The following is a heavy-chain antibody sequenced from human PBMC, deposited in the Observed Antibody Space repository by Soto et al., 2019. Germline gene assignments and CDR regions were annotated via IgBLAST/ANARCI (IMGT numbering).Heavy chain of an antibody. V-gene: IGHV4-59*01. CDR2: IYYSGST. Sequence: PSETLSLTCTVSGGSISSYYWSWIRQPPGKGLEWIGYIYYSGSTNYNPSLKSRVTISVDTSKNQFSLKLSSVTAADTAVYYCARGLPYGSGSYPYDYWGQGTLVTVSS. D-gene: IGHD3-10*01. J-gene: IGHJ4*02. CDR3: ARGLPYGSGSYPYDY. CDR1: GGSISSYY.